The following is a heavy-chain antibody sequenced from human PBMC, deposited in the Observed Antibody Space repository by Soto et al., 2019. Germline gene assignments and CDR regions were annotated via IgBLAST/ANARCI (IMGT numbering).Heavy chain of an antibody. Sequence: GGSLRLSCAASGFTFSYYDMSWVRQASGKGLEWVSGISGSGAITYYADSVKSRFTISRDNTKNTLYLQMNSLRAEDTAVYYCADPPTSDYWGQGTLVTVSS. CDR3: ADPPTSDY. V-gene: IGHV3-23*01. J-gene: IGHJ4*02. CDR2: ISGSGAIT. CDR1: GFTFSYYD.